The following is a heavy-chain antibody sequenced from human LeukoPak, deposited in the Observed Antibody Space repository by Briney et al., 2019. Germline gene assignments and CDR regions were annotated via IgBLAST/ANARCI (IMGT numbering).Heavy chain of an antibody. D-gene: IGHD3-9*01. V-gene: IGHV1-69*13. Sequence: GASVKVSCKASGGTFSSYAISWVRQAPGQGLEWMGGIIPIFGTANYAQKFQGRATITADESTSTAYMELSSLRSEDTAVYYCARERYFDWFPFDPWGQGTLVTVSS. CDR2: IIPIFGTA. J-gene: IGHJ5*02. CDR1: GGTFSSYA. CDR3: ARERYFDWFPFDP.